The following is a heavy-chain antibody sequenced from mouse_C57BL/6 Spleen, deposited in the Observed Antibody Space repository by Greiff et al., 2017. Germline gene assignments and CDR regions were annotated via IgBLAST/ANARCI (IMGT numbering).Heavy chain of an antibody. CDR3: ARGGFQAWFAY. Sequence: VQLQQSGAELVQPGASVSMSCTASGYTFTTYPIGWMRQNHGKGLEWLGNFHPYTDDTKSNYRFKGKATLTVEKSYCTVYLELSRLASDDSAVYYCARGGFQAWFAYWGQGTLVTVSA. D-gene: IGHD3-2*02. V-gene: IGHV1-47*01. J-gene: IGHJ3*01. CDR1: GYTFTTYP. CDR2: FHPYTDDT.